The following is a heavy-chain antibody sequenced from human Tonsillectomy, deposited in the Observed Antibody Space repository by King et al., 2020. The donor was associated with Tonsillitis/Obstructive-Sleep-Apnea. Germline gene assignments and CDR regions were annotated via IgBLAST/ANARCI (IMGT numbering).Heavy chain of an antibody. CDR1: GYTFTKYQ. CDR2: MNPNSGDT. J-gene: IGHJ6*03. Sequence: QLVQSGAEVKKSAASVKVSCKASGYTFTKYQFNWVRQATGQGLEWMGWMNPNSGDTGYAQKFQGRVTMTRNISISTAYMELSSLRSEDTAVYYCAVRGDFYYYDMDVGGRGTTVTVSS. CDR3: AVRGDFYYYDMDV. D-gene: IGHD3-3*01. V-gene: IGHV1-8*01.